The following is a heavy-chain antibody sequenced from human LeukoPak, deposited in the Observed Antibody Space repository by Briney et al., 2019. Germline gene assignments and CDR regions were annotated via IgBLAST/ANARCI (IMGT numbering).Heavy chain of an antibody. CDR2: ITTTSNTK. V-gene: IGHV3-48*02. CDR1: GFTFNIYT. D-gene: IGHD2-21*02. J-gene: IGHJ4*02. Sequence: GGSLRLSCAASGFTFNIYTMSWVRKAPGKGLEWDSLITTTSNTKYFADSVKGRFTISRDNAKNSLYLQMNSLRDEDTAVYYCARRGCGGDCYQVDYWGQGTLVTVSS. CDR3: ARRGCGGDCYQVDY.